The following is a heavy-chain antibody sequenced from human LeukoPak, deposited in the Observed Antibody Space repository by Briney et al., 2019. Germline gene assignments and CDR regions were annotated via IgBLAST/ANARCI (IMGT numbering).Heavy chain of an antibody. CDR1: GGSISSSSYY. CDR3: ARFLNMITFGGVIAAYFDY. V-gene: IGHV4-39*01. D-gene: IGHD3-16*02. CDR2: IYYSGST. J-gene: IGHJ4*02. Sequence: SETLSLTCTVSGGSISSSSYYWGWIRQPPGKGLEWIGSIYYSGSTYYNPSLKSRVTISVDTSKNQFSLKLSSVTAADTAVYYCARFLNMITFGGVIAAYFDYWGQGTLVTVSS.